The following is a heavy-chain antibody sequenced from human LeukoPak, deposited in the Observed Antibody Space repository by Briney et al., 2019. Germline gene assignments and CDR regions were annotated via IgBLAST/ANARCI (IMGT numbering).Heavy chain of an antibody. D-gene: IGHD3-3*01. CDR1: GFTFSSYG. CDR3: AKGCGIFGVPNDALDI. J-gene: IGHJ3*02. V-gene: IGHV3-30*18. Sequence: GGSLRPSCAASGFTFSSYGMHWVRQAPGKGLEWVAVISYDGSNKYYADSVRGRFTISRDNSKNTRYLQMNSLRAGETAVYYCAKGCGIFGVPNDALDIWCQGPMVTVSS. CDR2: ISYDGSNK.